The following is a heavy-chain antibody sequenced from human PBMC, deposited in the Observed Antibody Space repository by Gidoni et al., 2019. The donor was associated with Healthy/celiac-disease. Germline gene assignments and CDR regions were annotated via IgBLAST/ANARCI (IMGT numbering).Heavy chain of an antibody. J-gene: IGHJ3*02. D-gene: IGHD4-17*01. V-gene: IGHV3-23*01. CDR3: AKDGVYGDYVGSDAFDI. Sequence: EVQLLESGGGLVPPGGSLRLSCAASGFTFSSYAMSWVRQAPGKGLEWVSAIRGSGGSTYYADSVKGRFTISRDNSKNTLYLQMNSLRAEDTAVYYCAKDGVYGDYVGSDAFDIWGQGTMVTVSS. CDR2: IRGSGGST. CDR1: GFTFSSYA.